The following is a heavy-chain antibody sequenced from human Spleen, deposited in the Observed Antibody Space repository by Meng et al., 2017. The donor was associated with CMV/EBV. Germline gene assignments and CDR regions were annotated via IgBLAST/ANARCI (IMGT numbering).Heavy chain of an antibody. CDR2: IIPIFGTA. CDR3: ATLDRYCKGGSCYP. Sequence: SVKVSCKASGGTFSSYAISWVRQAPGQGLEWMGGIIPIFGTANYAQKFQGRVTITTDESTSTAYMELSSLRSEDTAVYYCATLDRYCKGGSCYPWGQGTLVTVSS. V-gene: IGHV1-69*05. D-gene: IGHD2-15*01. CDR1: GGTFSSYA. J-gene: IGHJ5*02.